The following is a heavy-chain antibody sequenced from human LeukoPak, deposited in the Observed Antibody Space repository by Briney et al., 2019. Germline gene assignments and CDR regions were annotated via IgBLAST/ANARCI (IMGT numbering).Heavy chain of an antibody. J-gene: IGHJ6*03. CDR1: GFTFSSYG. CDR3: AKEGLGEGSGWYYYYYYMDV. Sequence: KSGGSLRLSCAASGFTFSSYGMHWVRQAPGKGLEWVAVISYDGSNKYYADSVKGRFTISRDNSKNTLYLQMNSLRAEDTAVYYCAKEGLGEGSGWYYYYYYMDVWGKGTTVTVSS. D-gene: IGHD6-19*01. V-gene: IGHV3-30*18. CDR2: ISYDGSNK.